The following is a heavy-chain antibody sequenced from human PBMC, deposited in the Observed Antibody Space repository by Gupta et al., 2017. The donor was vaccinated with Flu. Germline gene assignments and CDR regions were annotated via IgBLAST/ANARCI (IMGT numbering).Heavy chain of an antibody. V-gene: IGHV1-69*06. CDR2: FFPIFGTS. Sequence: QVQLLQSGAEVKRPGSSVKVSCTASGGTCSNYAISWVRQAPGQGLEWMGGFFPIFGTSNYAQDFQDRVTFTADRSPGTVYMELSSLTSDDTAIYYCARVGVSGIASGAFMSFDSWGQGTLVSVSS. D-gene: IGHD6-13*01. CDR3: ARVGVSGIASGAFMSFDS. J-gene: IGHJ4*02. CDR1: GGTCSNYA.